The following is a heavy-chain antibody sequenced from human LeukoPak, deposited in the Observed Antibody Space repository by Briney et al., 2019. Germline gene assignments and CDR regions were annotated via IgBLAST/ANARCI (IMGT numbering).Heavy chain of an antibody. J-gene: IGHJ4*02. Sequence: GRSLRLSCAASGFTFSRYGMHWVRQAPGKGLEWVAVISYDGSNKYYADSVKGRFTISRDNSKNTLYLQMNSLRAEDTAVYYCATDKDTAMTFDYWGQGTLVTVSS. CDR1: GFTFSRYG. CDR3: ATDKDTAMTFDY. V-gene: IGHV3-30*03. CDR2: ISYDGSNK. D-gene: IGHD5-18*01.